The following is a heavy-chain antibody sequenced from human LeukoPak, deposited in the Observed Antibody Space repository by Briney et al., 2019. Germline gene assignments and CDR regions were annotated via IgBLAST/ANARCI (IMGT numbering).Heavy chain of an antibody. D-gene: IGHD6-13*01. Sequence: SETLSLTCTVSGGSISSYYWSWIRQPPGKGLEGIGYIYYSGSTYYNPSLRSRVTMSVDTSKNQFSLTLSSVTAADTAVYYCARTHSSRYNWFDPWGQGTLVTVSS. V-gene: IGHV4-59*12. CDR2: IYYSGST. J-gene: IGHJ5*02. CDR1: GGSISSYY. CDR3: ARTHSSRYNWFDP.